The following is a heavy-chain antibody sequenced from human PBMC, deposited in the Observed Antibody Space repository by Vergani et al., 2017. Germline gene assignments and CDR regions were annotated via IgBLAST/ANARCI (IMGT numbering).Heavy chain of an antibody. Sequence: QVQLQESGPGLVKPSETLSLTCTVSGGSISSYSWSWIRQPPGNGLEWIGYIYYSGSTNYNPSRKSRVTISVDTSKNQFSLKLSSVTAADTAVYYCARVGGYYDSSGYYYAAGSFDYWGQGTMVTVSS. CDR3: ARVGGYYDSSGYYYAAGSFDY. D-gene: IGHD3-22*01. J-gene: IGHJ4*02. CDR2: IYYSGST. V-gene: IGHV4-59*01. CDR1: GGSISSYS.